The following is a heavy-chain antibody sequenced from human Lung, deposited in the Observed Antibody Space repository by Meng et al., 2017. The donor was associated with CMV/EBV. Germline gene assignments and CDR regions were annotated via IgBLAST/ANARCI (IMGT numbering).Heavy chain of an antibody. CDR2: INPNNGDT. CDR1: GYTFSAYY. D-gene: IGHD3-3*01. Sequence: ASVXVSCKPSGYTFSAYYIHWVRQAPGQGLDYMGWINPNNGDTNYAQNFKGRVTFIKDTSISTAYMELSRLRYDDTAVYYCARGSYFDFWSGSLLDPLGQGXLVTVSS. J-gene: IGHJ5*02. V-gene: IGHV1-2*02. CDR3: ARGSYFDFWSGSLLDP.